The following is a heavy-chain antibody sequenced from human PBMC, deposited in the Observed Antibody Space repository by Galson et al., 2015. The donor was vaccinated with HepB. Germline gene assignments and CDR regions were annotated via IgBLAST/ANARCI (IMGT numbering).Heavy chain of an antibody. V-gene: IGHV4-59*01. CDR3: ARGYDAGGYVMGH. D-gene: IGHD5-12*01. Sequence: QVQLQESGPGLVKPSETLSLTCIVSGGSISSYFWNWIRQSPGKGLEWIGYIYYTGSTQYNPSLKSRVTISLDTSKNQFSLNLSSVTAADTAVYYCARGYDAGGYVMGHWGQGILVTVSS. CDR1: GGSISSYF. J-gene: IGHJ4*02. CDR2: IYYTGST.